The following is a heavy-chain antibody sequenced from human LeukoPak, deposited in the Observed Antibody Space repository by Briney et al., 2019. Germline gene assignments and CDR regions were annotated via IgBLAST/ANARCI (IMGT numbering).Heavy chain of an antibody. CDR3: ARAGPTVTPGMDV. CDR1: GGTFSSYA. V-gene: IGHV1-18*01. J-gene: IGHJ6*02. Sequence: ASVKVSCKASGGTFSSYAISWVRQAPGQGLEWMGWISAYNGNTNYAQKLQGRVTMTTDTSTSTAYMELRSLRSDDTAVYYCARAGPTVTPGMDVWGQGTTVTVSS. D-gene: IGHD4-4*01. CDR2: ISAYNGNT.